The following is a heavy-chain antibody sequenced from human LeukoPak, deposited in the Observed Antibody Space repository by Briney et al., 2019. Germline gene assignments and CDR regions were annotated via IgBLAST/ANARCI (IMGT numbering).Heavy chain of an antibody. CDR2: IYPGDSDT. D-gene: IGHD5-18*01. J-gene: IGHJ3*02. V-gene: IGHV5-51*01. Sequence: GESLKISCKGSGYSFTSYWIGWVRQMPGKGLEWMGIIYPGDSDTRYSPSFQGQVTISADKSISTAYLQWSSLKASDTAMYYCARPYLPRIQYAAFDIWGQGTMVTVSS. CDR1: GYSFTSYW. CDR3: ARPYLPRIQYAAFDI.